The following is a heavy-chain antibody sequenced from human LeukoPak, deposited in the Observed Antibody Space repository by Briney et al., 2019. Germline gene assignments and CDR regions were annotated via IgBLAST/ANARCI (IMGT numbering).Heavy chain of an antibody. V-gene: IGHV3-43D*03. Sequence: GGSLRLSCAASGFTFDDYAMHWVRQAPGKGLEWVSLISWDGGSTYYADSVKGRFTISRDNSKNSLYLQMNSLRAEDTALYYCAKDYCSSTSCYFDYWGQGALVTVSS. CDR2: ISWDGGST. D-gene: IGHD2-2*01. CDR1: GFTFDDYA. CDR3: AKDYCSSTSCYFDY. J-gene: IGHJ4*02.